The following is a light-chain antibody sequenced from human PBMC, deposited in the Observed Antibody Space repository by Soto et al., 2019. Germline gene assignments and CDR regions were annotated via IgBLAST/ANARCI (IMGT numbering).Light chain of an antibody. J-gene: IGKJ1*01. Sequence: DIQMTQSPSTLSGSVGDRVTITCRASQTISSWLAWYQQKPGKAPKLLIYKASTLKTGVPSRFSGSGSGTEFPITISRLQPDDFATYYCQHYNSYSEAFGQGTKVEIK. CDR2: KAS. CDR3: QHYNSYSEA. V-gene: IGKV1-5*03. CDR1: QTISSW.